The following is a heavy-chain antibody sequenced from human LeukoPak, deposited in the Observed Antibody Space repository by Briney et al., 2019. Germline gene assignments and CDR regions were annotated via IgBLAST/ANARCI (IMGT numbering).Heavy chain of an antibody. Sequence: PGGSLRLSCAASGFTFSSYSMNWVRQAPGKGLEWVSSISSSSSYIYYADSVKDRFTISRDNAKNSLYLQMNSLRAEDTAVYYCARGRGYCSSTSCLNWFDPWGQGTLVTVSS. CDR3: ARGRGYCSSTSCLNWFDP. V-gene: IGHV3-21*01. J-gene: IGHJ5*02. CDR1: GFTFSSYS. CDR2: ISSSSSYI. D-gene: IGHD2-2*01.